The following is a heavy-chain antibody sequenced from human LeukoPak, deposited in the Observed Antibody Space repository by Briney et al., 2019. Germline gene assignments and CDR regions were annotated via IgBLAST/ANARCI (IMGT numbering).Heavy chain of an antibody. V-gene: IGHV3-30-3*01. CDR3: ARDIRYSSSWRFDY. Sequence: GGSLRLSCAASGFTFSSYAMHWVRQAPGKGLEWVAVISFEGSNKYYADSVKGRFTISRDNSKNTLYLQVNSLRAEDTAVYYCARDIRYSSSWRFDYWGQGTLVTVSS. D-gene: IGHD6-13*01. CDR2: ISFEGSNK. J-gene: IGHJ4*02. CDR1: GFTFSSYA.